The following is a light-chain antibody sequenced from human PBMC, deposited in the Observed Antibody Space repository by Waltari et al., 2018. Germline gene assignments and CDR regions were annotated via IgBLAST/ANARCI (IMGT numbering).Light chain of an antibody. V-gene: IGLV2-23*01. CDR1: RSDVGRYDL. J-gene: IGLJ3*02. Sequence: QSALTQPASVSGSPGQSITISCTGSRSDVGRYDLVSWYQHHPDKAPQVIIFEDSKRPSGVSNRFSGSKSGNTASLTISGLQAEDEADYYCCSYADSRTWVFGGGTILTVL. CDR2: EDS. CDR3: CSYADSRTWV.